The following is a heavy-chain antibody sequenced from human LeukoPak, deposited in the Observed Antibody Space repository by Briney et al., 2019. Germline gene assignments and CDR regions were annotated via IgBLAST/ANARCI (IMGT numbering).Heavy chain of an antibody. CDR2: IYYSGST. CDR1: GGSISSSSYY. J-gene: IGHJ6*03. CDR3: ARTGDGYNYYNYYYMDV. D-gene: IGHD5-24*01. V-gene: IGHV4-39*07. Sequence: LSETLSLTCTVSGGSISSSSYYWGWIRQPPGKGLEWIGSIYYSGSTYYNPSLKSRVTISVDTSNNQFSLKMSSVTAADTAVYYCARTGDGYNYYNYYYMDVWGKGTTVTVTS.